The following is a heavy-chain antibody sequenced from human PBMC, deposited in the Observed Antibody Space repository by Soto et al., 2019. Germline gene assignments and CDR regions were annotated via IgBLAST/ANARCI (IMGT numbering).Heavy chain of an antibody. CDR2: IYYSGST. CDR3: ARHEAVAHLDY. D-gene: IGHD6-19*01. V-gene: IGHV4-39*01. J-gene: IGHJ4*02. CDR1: GGSISSSSYY. Sequence: QLQLQESGPGLVKPSETLSLTCTVSGGSISSSSYYWGWIRQPPGKGLEWIGSIYYSGSTYYNPSIKSRVTISVDTSKNQFSLKLSSVTAADTAVYYCARHEAVAHLDYWGQGTLVTVSS.